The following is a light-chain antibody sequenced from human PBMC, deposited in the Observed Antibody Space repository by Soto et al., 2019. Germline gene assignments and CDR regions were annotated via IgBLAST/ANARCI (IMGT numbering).Light chain of an antibody. J-gene: IGLJ1*01. V-gene: IGLV2-8*01. CDR1: SSDVGGYDF. CDR2: EVI. Sequence: QCVLTQPPSESGSPGQSVTISCTGTSSDVGGYDFVSWYQQHPGKAPKLIIYEVIRRPSGVPDRFSASKSGNTASLTVSGLQAEDEADYYCSSYAGSDNLAYVFGTGTKLTVL. CDR3: SSYAGSDNLAYV.